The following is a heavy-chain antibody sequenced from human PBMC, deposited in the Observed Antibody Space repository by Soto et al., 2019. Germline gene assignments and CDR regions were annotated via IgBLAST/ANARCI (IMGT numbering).Heavy chain of an antibody. V-gene: IGHV3-23*01. D-gene: IGHD5-12*01. CDR1: GFTFSSYA. Sequence: EVQLLESGGGLVQPGGSLRLSCAASGFTFSSYAMSWVRQAPGKGLEWVSAISGSGGSTYYADSVKGRFTISRDNSKNTLYMQMNSLRAEDTAVYYCAKDPSVDIVAYYDYWGQGTLVTVSS. J-gene: IGHJ4*02. CDR2: ISGSGGST. CDR3: AKDPSVDIVAYYDY.